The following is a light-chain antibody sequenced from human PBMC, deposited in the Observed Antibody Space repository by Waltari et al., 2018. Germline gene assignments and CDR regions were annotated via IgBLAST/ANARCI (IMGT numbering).Light chain of an antibody. Sequence: QTVVTQEPSFSVSPGGTVTLTCGLSSGSVSTSYYPRWYPQTPGQAPRPLLYRPNPRSSGVPDRFSGSILGNKAALTITGAQADDESDYYCVLYMGSGTVVFGGGTKLTVL. J-gene: IGLJ2*01. CDR1: SGSVSTSYY. V-gene: IGLV8-61*01. CDR2: RPN. CDR3: VLYMGSGTVV.